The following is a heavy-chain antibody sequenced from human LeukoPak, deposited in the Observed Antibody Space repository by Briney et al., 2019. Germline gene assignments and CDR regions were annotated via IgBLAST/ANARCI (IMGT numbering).Heavy chain of an antibody. J-gene: IGHJ4*02. Sequence: GGSLRLSCAASGFTFDDYAMHWVRQAPGKGLEWVSGISWNSGSIGYADSVKGRFTISRDNAKNSLYLQMNSLRAEDTALYYCAKDGRVAYDSSGYPYYFDYWGQGTLVTVSS. CDR3: AKDGRVAYDSSGYPYYFDY. D-gene: IGHD3-22*01. CDR2: ISWNSGSI. V-gene: IGHV3-9*01. CDR1: GFTFDDYA.